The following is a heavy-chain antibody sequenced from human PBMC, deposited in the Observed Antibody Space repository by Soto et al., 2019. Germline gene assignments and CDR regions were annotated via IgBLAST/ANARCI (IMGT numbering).Heavy chain of an antibody. Sequence: QVQLVQSGAEEKKPGASVKVSCKASGYTFTSYAMHWVRQAPGQRLEWMGWINAGNGNTKYSQKFQGRVTITRDTSASTAYMELSSLRSEDTAVYYCARDRRSDHWFDPWGQGTLVTVSS. CDR3: ARDRRSDHWFDP. D-gene: IGHD6-19*01. J-gene: IGHJ5*02. V-gene: IGHV1-3*05. CDR2: INAGNGNT. CDR1: GYTFTSYA.